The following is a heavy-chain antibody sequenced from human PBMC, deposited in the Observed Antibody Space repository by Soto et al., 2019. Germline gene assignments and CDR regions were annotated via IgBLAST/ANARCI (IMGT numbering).Heavy chain of an antibody. D-gene: IGHD1-26*01. V-gene: IGHV3-53*01. CDR2: IYSGGTT. Sequence: LRLSCAASGFTVRSTQMTCVRQAPSKGLEWVSVIYSGGTTYYADSVKRRFNISRDNSKNTLYLQMNSLRAEDTAVYYCARDAVYSGSPEDYWGQAILVTASS. CDR1: GFTVRSTQ. CDR3: ARDAVYSGSPEDY. J-gene: IGHJ4*02.